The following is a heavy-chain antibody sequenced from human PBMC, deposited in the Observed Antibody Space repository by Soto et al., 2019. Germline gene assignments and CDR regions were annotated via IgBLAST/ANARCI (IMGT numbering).Heavy chain of an antibody. Sequence: SETLSLTCTVSGGSISSGGYYWRWIRQHPGKGLEWIGYIYYSGSTYYNPSLKSRVTISVDTSKNQFSLKLSSVTAADTAVYYCARGHSSSGYYRDYWGQGTLVTVSS. CDR1: GGSISSGGYY. V-gene: IGHV4-31*03. D-gene: IGHD3-22*01. CDR3: ARGHSSSGYYRDY. J-gene: IGHJ4*02. CDR2: IYYSGST.